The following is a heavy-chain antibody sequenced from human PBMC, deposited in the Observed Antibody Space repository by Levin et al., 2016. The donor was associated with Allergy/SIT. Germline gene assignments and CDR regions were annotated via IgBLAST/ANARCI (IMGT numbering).Heavy chain of an antibody. Sequence: SETLSLTCTVSGGSISSSSYYWGWIRQPPGKGLEWIGSIYYSGSTYYNPSLKSRVTISVDTSKNQFSLKLSSVTAADTAVYYCATSMVSSSWSYGGHWFDPWGQGTLVTVSS. CDR1: GGSISSSSYY. CDR3: ATSMVSSSWSYGGHWFDP. V-gene: IGHV4-39*01. CDR2: IYYSGST. J-gene: IGHJ5*02. D-gene: IGHD6-13*01.